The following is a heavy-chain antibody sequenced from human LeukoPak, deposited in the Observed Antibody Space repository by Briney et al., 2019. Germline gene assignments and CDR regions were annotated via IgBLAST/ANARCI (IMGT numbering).Heavy chain of an antibody. V-gene: IGHV4-59*08. CDR1: GGSISSYY. CDR2: IYYSGST. CDR3: ASEWLEYFQH. Sequence: PSETLSLTRTVSGGSISSYYWSWIRQPPGKGLEWIGYIYYSGSTNYNPSLKSRVTISVDTSKNQFSLKLSSVTAADTAVYYCASEWLEYFQHWGQGTLVTVSS. D-gene: IGHD5-12*01. J-gene: IGHJ1*01.